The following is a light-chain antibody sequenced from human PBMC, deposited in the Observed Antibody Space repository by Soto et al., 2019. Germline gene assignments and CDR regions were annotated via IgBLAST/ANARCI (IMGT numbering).Light chain of an antibody. Sequence: EMVLKQSPGTLSLSPGERATLSCRASQSVSSSYLAWYQQKPGQAPRLLIHGASSRATGIPDRFSGSGSGTDFTLTISRLEPEDFAVYYCQQYGSAPPWTFGQGTKVDIK. J-gene: IGKJ1*01. CDR1: QSVSSSY. V-gene: IGKV3-20*01. CDR2: GAS. CDR3: QQYGSAPPWT.